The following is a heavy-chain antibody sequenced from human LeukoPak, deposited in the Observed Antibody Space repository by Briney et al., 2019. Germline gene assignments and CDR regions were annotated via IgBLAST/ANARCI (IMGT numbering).Heavy chain of an antibody. CDR1: GFTFSSYW. D-gene: IGHD3-22*01. Sequence: GGSLRLSCAASGFTFSSYWMSWVRQAPGKGLEWVASIRQAGSEKFYVDAVKGRFTISRDNARNSVSLQMNSLRVEDTAVYYCARDRYHDSSGYSNWGQGTLVTVSS. V-gene: IGHV3-7*01. CDR3: ARDRYHDSSGYSN. CDR2: IRQAGSEK. J-gene: IGHJ4*02.